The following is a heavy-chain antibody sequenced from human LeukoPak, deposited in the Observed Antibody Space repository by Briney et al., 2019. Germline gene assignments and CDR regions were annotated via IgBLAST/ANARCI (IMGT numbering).Heavy chain of an antibody. D-gene: IGHD6-19*01. CDR3: ARGYEGIAVAGTALKY. Sequence: ASVKVSCKASGYTFTSYGISWVRQAPGQGLEWMGWSSAYNGNTNYAQKLQGRVTMTTDTSTSTAYMELRSLRSDDTAVYYCARGYEGIAVAGTALKYWGQGTLVTVSS. V-gene: IGHV1-18*01. CDR2: SSAYNGNT. J-gene: IGHJ4*02. CDR1: GYTFTSYG.